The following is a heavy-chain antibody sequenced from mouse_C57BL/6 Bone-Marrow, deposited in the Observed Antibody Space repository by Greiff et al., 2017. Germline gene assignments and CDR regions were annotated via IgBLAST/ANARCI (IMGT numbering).Heavy chain of an antibody. CDR3: ARCPIYYYGSSYSRDYFDY. CDR2: ILPGSGST. V-gene: IGHV1-9*01. D-gene: IGHD1-1*01. CDR1: GYTFTGYW. J-gene: IGHJ2*01. Sequence: VQLQQSGAELMKPGASVKLSCKATGYTFTGYWIEWVKQRPGHGLEWIGEILPGSGSTNYNEKFKGKATFTADTSSNPAYMQLSSLTTEDSAIYYCARCPIYYYGSSYSRDYFDYWGQGTTLTVSS.